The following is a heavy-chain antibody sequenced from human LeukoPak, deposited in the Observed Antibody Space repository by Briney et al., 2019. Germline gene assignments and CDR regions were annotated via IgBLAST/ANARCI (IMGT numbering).Heavy chain of an antibody. V-gene: IGHV4-4*07. J-gene: IGHJ5*02. D-gene: IGHD7-27*01. CDR3: ARDKESLGPNWFDP. CDR2: IYTSGST. CDR1: GGFISNYY. Sequence: PSETLSLTCTVSGGFISNYYWSWIRQPAGKGLEWIGRIYTSGSTNYNSSLKSRVTMSVDTSKNQFSLKLSSVTAADTAVYYCARDKESLGPNWFDPWGQGTLVTVSS.